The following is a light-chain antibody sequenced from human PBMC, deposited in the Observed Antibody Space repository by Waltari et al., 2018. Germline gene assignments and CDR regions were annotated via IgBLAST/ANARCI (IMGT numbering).Light chain of an antibody. J-gene: IGLJ2*01. V-gene: IGLV1-40*01. CDR2: GNK. CDR3: QSYDSALRGSV. Sequence: QSVLTQPPSMSGAPEQTVTIPCPGTQSNPRPAYHVPWYRVPPGTSPQLLIFGNKNRPSGVSDRFSASKSGASASLVISGLHVGDEGDYYCQSYDSALRGSVFGGGTKLSVL. CDR1: QSNPRPAYH.